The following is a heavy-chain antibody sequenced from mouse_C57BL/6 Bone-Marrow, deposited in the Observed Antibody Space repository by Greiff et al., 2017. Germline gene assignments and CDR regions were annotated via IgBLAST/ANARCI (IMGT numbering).Heavy chain of an antibody. CDR3: ARGYDRPWYAMDY. V-gene: IGHV1-81*01. CDR1: GYTFTSYG. Sequence: VKLQESGAELARPGASVKLSCKASGYTFTSYGISWVKQRTGQGLEWIGEIYPRSGNTYYNEKFKGKATLTADKSSSTAYMELRSLTSEDSAVYFCARGYDRPWYAMDYWGQGTSVTVSS. J-gene: IGHJ4*01. D-gene: IGHD2-3*01. CDR2: IYPRSGNT.